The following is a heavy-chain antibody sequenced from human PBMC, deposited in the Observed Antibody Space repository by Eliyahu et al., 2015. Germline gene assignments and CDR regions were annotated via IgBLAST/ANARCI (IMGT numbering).Heavy chain of an antibody. D-gene: IGHD4-23*01. CDR3: ARNFDYGGNSFTLDY. CDR1: GDXVSSHSVG. CDR2: TYYRSRWYN. J-gene: IGHJ4*02. V-gene: IGHV6-1*01. Sequence: QIQLQQSGPGLVKPSQTLSLTCAISGDXVSSHSVGWNWIRQSPSRGLEWLGRTYYRSRWYNDYAVSVKSRIIINPDTSKNQFSLQLSSVTPEDTAIYYCARNFDYGGNSFTLDYWGLGTLVTVSS.